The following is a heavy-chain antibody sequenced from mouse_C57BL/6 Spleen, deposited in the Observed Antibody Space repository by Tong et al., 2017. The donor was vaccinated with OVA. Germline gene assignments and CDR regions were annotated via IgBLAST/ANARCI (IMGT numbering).Heavy chain of an antibody. V-gene: IGHV1-63*02. D-gene: IGHD2-14*01. Sequence: VQLQQSGPELVRPGTSVKISCKASGYTFTNYWLGWVKQRPGHGLEWIGDIYPGGGYTNYNEKFKGKATLTADTSSSTAYMQLSRLTSEDSAVYFWARKRGTTVMDYWGQGTSVTVSS. CDR3: ARKRGTTVMDY. J-gene: IGHJ4*01. CDR1: GYTFTNYW. CDR2: IYPGGGYT.